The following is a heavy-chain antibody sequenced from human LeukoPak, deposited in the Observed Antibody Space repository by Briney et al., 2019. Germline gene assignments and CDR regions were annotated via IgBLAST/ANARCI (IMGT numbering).Heavy chain of an antibody. J-gene: IGHJ3*02. CDR2: FYSDGSST. D-gene: IGHD5-18*01. CDR3: ARRTYSYVDDAFDI. CDR1: VFTFSSDR. Sequence: GGSLRLSCAASVFTFSSDRVHWVREAPGTGLVWVSRFYSDGSSTSYADSVKGRFTITRENAKNTLYLQMNSLRAEDTAVYYCARRTYSYVDDAFDIWGQGTMVTVSS. V-gene: IGHV3-74*01.